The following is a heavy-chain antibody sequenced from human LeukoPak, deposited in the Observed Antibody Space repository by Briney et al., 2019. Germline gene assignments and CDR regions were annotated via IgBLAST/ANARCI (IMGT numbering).Heavy chain of an antibody. CDR1: GFTVSSNY. CDR3: ARGTFGVAATPTFDI. Sequence: GGSLRLSCAASGFTVSSNYMSWVRQAPGKGLEWVSVFYSGGSTYYADSVKGRFTFSRDNSKNTLYLQMNSLRAEDTAVYYCARGTFGVAATPTFDIWGQGTMVTVSS. V-gene: IGHV3-66*02. CDR2: FYSGGST. J-gene: IGHJ3*02. D-gene: IGHD3-3*01.